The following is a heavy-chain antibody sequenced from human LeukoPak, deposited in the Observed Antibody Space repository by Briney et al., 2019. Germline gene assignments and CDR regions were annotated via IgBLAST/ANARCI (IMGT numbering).Heavy chain of an antibody. CDR1: GFTVSSNY. CDR2: IYSGGST. V-gene: IGHV3-53*01. D-gene: IGHD3-10*01. J-gene: IGHJ4*02. Sequence: GGSLRLSCAASGFTVSSNYMSWVRQAPGKGLEWVSVIYSGGSTYYADSVKGRFTISRDNSKNTLYLQMNSLRAEDTAVYYCAGEIWFGELFQRDYWGQGTLVTVSS. CDR3: AGEIWFGELFQRDY.